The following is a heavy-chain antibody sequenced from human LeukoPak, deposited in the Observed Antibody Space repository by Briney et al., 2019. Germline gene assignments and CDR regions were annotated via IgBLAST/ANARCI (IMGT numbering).Heavy chain of an antibody. J-gene: IGHJ3*02. V-gene: IGHV1-46*01. D-gene: IGHD6-19*01. Sequence: GASXXVXCKASGYTFTSYYMHWVRQAPGQGLEWMGIIDPSGGSTSYAPKFQGRVTMTRDTYTSKVYMDLSSLRSEDTAMYYCAVKGGVAGSDNDAFDIWGQGTMVTISS. CDR3: AVKGGVAGSDNDAFDI. CDR2: IDPSGGST. CDR1: GYTFTSYY.